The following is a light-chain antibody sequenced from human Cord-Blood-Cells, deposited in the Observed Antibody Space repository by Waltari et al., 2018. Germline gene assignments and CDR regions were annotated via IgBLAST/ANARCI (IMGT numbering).Light chain of an antibody. V-gene: IGKV3D-15*01. CDR3: QQYNNWPMYT. Sequence: EIVMTQSPATLSVSPGERATLSCRASQSVSSNLAWYQHNPGQAPRLLIYGASTRATGIPARFSGSGSGTEFTLTISSLQSEDFAVYYCQQYNNWPMYTFGQGTKLEIK. CDR2: GAS. CDR1: QSVSSN. J-gene: IGKJ2*01.